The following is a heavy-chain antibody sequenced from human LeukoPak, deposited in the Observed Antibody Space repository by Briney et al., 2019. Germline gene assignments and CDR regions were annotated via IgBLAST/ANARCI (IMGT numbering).Heavy chain of an antibody. D-gene: IGHD3-3*01. V-gene: IGHV4-59*01. CDR3: ARDRTIFTGGGRWFDP. J-gene: IGHJ5*02. CDR1: GGSISSYY. Sequence: SETLSLTCTVSGGSISSYYWSWIRQPPGKGLEWIGYIYYSGSTNYNPSLKSRVTISVDTSKNQFSLKLSSVTAADTAVYYCARDRTIFTGGGRWFDPWGQGTLVTVSS. CDR2: IYYSGST.